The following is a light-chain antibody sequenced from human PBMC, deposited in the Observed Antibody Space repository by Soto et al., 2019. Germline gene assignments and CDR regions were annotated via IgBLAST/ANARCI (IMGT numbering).Light chain of an antibody. J-gene: IGKJ1*01. CDR2: GAS. CDR1: QTILYNY. Sequence: ESVLTQSPGTLSLSPGEKATLSCRASQTILYNYLAWYQQKVGQAPSLLIFGASSSATGVPDRFSGSGSGTDFTLTISRLEPEDFAVYYCQQYGSSPWTFGQGTKVEIK. V-gene: IGKV3-20*01. CDR3: QQYGSSPWT.